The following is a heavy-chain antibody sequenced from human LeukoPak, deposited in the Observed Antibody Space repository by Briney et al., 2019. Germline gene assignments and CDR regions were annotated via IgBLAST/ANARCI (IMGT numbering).Heavy chain of an antibody. V-gene: IGHV3-66*04. CDR1: GFTVGSNY. CDR3: ARLSANSSAYFFDY. CDR2: IYRGGST. Sequence: GGSLRLSCAASGFTVGSNYMSWVRQAPGKGLEWVSIIYRGGSTNYADSVKGRFTISRDTSKDTLYLQMNSLRAEDTAVYYCARLSANSSAYFFDYWGQGTLVTVSS. J-gene: IGHJ4*02. D-gene: IGHD3-22*01.